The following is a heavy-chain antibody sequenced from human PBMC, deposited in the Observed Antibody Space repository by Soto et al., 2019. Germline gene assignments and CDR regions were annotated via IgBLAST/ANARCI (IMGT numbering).Heavy chain of an antibody. J-gene: IGHJ5*02. CDR3: ARAGEMKAWSGYRMRTFDP. D-gene: IGHD3-3*01. CDR1: GGSFSGYY. V-gene: IGHV4-34*01. CDR2: INHSGST. Sequence: PSETLSLTCAFYGGSFSGYYWSWIRQPPGKGLEWIGEINHSGSTNYNPSLKSRVTISVDTSKNQFSLKLSSVTAADTAVYYCARAGEMKAWSGYRMRTFDPWGQGTLVTVPQ.